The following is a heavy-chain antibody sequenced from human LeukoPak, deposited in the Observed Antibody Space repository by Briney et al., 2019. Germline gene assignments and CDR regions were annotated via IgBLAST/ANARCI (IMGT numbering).Heavy chain of an antibody. CDR2: IYHSGST. CDR1: GGSISSSSYY. V-gene: IGHV4-39*01. D-gene: IGHD1-26*01. CDR3: ASRNSGTYYSFDY. Sequence: KPSETLSLTCTVSGGSISSSSYYWGWIRQPPGKGLEWIGSIYHSGSTSYSPSLKSRVTISVDTSKNQFSLKLSSVTAADTAVYYCASRNSGTYYSFDYWGQGTLVTVSS. J-gene: IGHJ4*02.